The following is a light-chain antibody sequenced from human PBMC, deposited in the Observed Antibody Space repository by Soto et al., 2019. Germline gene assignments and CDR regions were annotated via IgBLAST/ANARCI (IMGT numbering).Light chain of an antibody. CDR3: SSYTRSRTLLYL. V-gene: IGLV2-14*01. CDR1: SSDVGGYNY. J-gene: IGLJ1*01. Sequence: QSVLTQPASVSGSPGQSITISCTGTSSDVGGYNYVSWYQQHPGKAPKLMIYDVSNRPSGVSNRFSGSKSGNTASLTISGLQAEDEADYYCSSYTRSRTLLYLFGPGTKLTVL. CDR2: DVS.